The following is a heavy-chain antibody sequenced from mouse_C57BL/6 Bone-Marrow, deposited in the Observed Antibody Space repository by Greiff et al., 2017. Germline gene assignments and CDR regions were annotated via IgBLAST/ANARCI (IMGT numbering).Heavy chain of an antibody. CDR1: GYSITSGYY. V-gene: IGHV3-6*01. Sequence: EVQLQESGPGLVKPSQSLSLTCSVTGYSITSGYYWNWIRQFPGNKLEWMGYISYDGSNNYNPSLKNRISITRATSKNQFFLKLNSVTTEDTATYYCATSYYSNYFDYWCQGTTLTVSS. CDR2: ISYDGSN. CDR3: ATSYYSNYFDY. J-gene: IGHJ2*01. D-gene: IGHD2-5*01.